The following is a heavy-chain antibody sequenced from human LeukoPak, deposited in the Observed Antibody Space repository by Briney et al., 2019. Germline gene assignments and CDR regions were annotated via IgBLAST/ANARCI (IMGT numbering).Heavy chain of an antibody. V-gene: IGHV1-18*04. D-gene: IGHD2-2*01. Sequence: ASVKVSCKASGYTSTSYGISWVRQAPGQGLEWMGWISAYNGNTNYAQKLQGRVTMTTDTSASTAYMELRSLRSDDTAVYYCARDGGIIVVVPAVDYWGQGTLVTVSS. J-gene: IGHJ4*02. CDR1: GYTSTSYG. CDR2: ISAYNGNT. CDR3: ARDGGIIVVVPAVDY.